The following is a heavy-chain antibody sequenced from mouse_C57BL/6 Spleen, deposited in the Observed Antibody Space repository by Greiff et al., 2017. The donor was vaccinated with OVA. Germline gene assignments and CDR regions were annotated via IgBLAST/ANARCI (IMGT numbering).Heavy chain of an antibody. D-gene: IGHD2-5*01. CDR3: AREVTTYFDY. CDR1: GYTFTSYW. J-gene: IGHJ2*01. V-gene: IGHV1-61*01. Sequence: VQLQQPGAELVRPGSSVKLSCKASGYTFTSYWMDWVKQRPGQGLEWIGNIYPSDSETHYNQKFKDKATLTVDKSSSTAYMQLSSLTSEDSAVYYCAREVTTYFDYWGQGTTLTVSS. CDR2: IYPSDSET.